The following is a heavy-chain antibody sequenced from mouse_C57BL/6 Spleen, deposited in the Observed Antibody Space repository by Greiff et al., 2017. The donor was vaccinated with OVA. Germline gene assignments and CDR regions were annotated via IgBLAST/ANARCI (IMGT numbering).Heavy chain of an antibody. J-gene: IGHJ2*01. CDR1: GYSFTDYN. CDR3: ARGDGYYFDF. CDR2: INPNYGTT. V-gene: IGHV1-39*01. Sequence: VQLQQSGPELVKPGASVKISCKASGYSFTDYNMNWVKQSNGKSLEWIGVINPNYGTTRYNQKLKGKATLTVDQSSITSYRQLNSLTSDDSAVYYCARGDGYYFDFWGQGTTLTVSS.